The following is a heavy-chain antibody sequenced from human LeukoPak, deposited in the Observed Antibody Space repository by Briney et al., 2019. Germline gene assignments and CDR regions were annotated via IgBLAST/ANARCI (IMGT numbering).Heavy chain of an antibody. CDR1: GYAFTSYG. J-gene: IGHJ4*02. V-gene: IGHV1-18*01. Sequence: GASVKVSCKASGYAFTSYGISWVRHAPGQGLEWMGWISAYNGNTQYAQKLQGRVTMTTDTSTSTVYMELRSLRSDDTAVYYCGRRYYYGSGSYSDYWGQGTLVTVSS. CDR3: GRRYYYGSGSYSDY. D-gene: IGHD3-10*01. CDR2: ISAYNGNT.